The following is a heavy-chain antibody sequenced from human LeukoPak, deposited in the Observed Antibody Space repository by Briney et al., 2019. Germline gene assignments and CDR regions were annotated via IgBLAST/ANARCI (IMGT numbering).Heavy chain of an antibody. D-gene: IGHD3-10*01. CDR2: IIPIFGTA. CDR3: ARNMVRGVGDTYNWFDP. CDR1: GGTFSSYA. Sequence: GASVKVSCKASGGTFSSYAISWVRQAPGQGLEWMGGIIPIFGTANYAQKFQGRVTITADKSTSTAYMELSSLRSEDTAVYYCARNMVRGVGDTYNWFDPWGQGTLVTVSS. J-gene: IGHJ5*02. V-gene: IGHV1-69*06.